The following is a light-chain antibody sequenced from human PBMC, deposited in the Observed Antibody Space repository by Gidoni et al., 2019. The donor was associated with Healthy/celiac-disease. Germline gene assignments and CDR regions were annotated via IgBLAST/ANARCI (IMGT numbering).Light chain of an antibody. V-gene: IGKV3-11*01. CDR2: DAS. Sequence: ELVLTQSPATLSLSPGERATLSCRASQSVSSYLAWYQQKPGQAPRLLIYDASNRATGIPARFSGSGSGTDCTLTISSLEPEDFAVYYCQQRSNWPPTFGGGTKVEIK. J-gene: IGKJ4*01. CDR3: QQRSNWPPT. CDR1: QSVSSY.